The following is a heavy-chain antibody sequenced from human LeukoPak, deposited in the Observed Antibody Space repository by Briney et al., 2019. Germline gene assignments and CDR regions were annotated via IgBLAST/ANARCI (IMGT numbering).Heavy chain of an antibody. CDR3: ARGSPEVVTPFGFDY. V-gene: IGHV3-30*04. CDR2: ISYDGSNK. Sequence: PGGSLRLSCAASGFTFSSYAMHWVRQAPGKGLEWVAVISYDGSNKYYADSVKGRFTISRDNSKNTLYLQMNSLRAEDTAVYYCARGSPEVVTPFGFDYWGQGTLVTVSS. CDR1: GFTFSSYA. D-gene: IGHD4-23*01. J-gene: IGHJ4*02.